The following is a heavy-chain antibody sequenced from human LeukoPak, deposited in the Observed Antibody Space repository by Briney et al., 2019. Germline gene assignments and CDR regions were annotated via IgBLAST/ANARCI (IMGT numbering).Heavy chain of an antibody. V-gene: IGHV3-21*01. Sequence: PGGSLRLSCAASGFTFSTYAMNWVRQAPGKGLEWVSSISSSSSYIYYTDSVKGRFTISRDNVKNSLYLQMNSLRAEDTAVYYCARDRVTTSGDYWGQGTLVTVSS. CDR2: ISSSSSYI. D-gene: IGHD4-17*01. J-gene: IGHJ4*02. CDR1: GFTFSTYA. CDR3: ARDRVTTSGDY.